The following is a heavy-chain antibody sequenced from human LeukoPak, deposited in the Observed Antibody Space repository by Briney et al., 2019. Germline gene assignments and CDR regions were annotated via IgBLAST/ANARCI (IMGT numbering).Heavy chain of an antibody. CDR1: GFTFSSYW. CDR2: IKQDGSEK. J-gene: IGHJ5*02. Sequence: GGSLRLSCAASGFTFSSYWMSWVRQAPGKGLEWVANIKQDGSEKYYVDSLKGRFTISRDDAKNSLYLQMNSLRAEDTAVYYCARQRYSGSSKTWGQGTLVTVSS. CDR3: ARQRYSGSSKT. V-gene: IGHV3-7*01. D-gene: IGHD1-26*01.